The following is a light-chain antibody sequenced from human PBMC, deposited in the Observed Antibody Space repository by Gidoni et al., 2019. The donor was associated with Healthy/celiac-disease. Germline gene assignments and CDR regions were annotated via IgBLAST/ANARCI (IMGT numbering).Light chain of an antibody. J-gene: IGKJ1*01. CDR3: QQYYSTPWT. Sequence: DIVMTQSPDSLAVSLGERATINCKSSQSVLYSSNNKNYLAWYQQKPGQPPKLLIYWASNRESGAPDRFSGSGSGTDFTLTISSLQAEDVAVYYCQQYYSTPWTFGQGTKVEIK. CDR2: WAS. V-gene: IGKV4-1*01. CDR1: QSVLYSSNNKNY.